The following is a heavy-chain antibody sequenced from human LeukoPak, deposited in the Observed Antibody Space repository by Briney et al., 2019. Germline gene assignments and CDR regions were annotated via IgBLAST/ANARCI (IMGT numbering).Heavy chain of an antibody. V-gene: IGHV3-23*01. CDR2: ISGSGGST. D-gene: IGHD6-19*01. Sequence: GGSLRLSCAASGFTFSSYAMSWVRQAPGKGLEWVSAISGSGGSTYYADSVKGRFTISRDNSKNTLYLQMNSLRAEDTAVYYCAKGRSYSSDWEYYFDYWGQGTLVTVSS. J-gene: IGHJ4*02. CDR3: AKGRSYSSDWEYYFDY. CDR1: GFTFSSYA.